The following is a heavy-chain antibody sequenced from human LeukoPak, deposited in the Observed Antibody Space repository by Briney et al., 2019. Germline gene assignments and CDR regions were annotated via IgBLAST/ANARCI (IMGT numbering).Heavy chain of an antibody. J-gene: IGHJ4*02. CDR3: AQGIAAAGSRGYYFDY. Sequence: PGRSLRLSCTASGFTFGDYAMSWFCQAPGKGLEWVGFIRSKAYGGTTESAASVKGRFTISRDDSKSIAYLQMHSLKTEDTAVYYCAQGIAAAGSRGYYFDYWGQGTLVTVSS. D-gene: IGHD6-13*01. CDR1: GFTFGDYA. V-gene: IGHV3-49*03. CDR2: IRSKAYGGTT.